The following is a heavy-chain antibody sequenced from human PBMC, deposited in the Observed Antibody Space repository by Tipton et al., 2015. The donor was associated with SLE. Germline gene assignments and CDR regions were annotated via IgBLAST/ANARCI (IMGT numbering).Heavy chain of an antibody. CDR2: IYSSGRT. D-gene: IGHD6-13*01. Sequence: TLSLTCTVSGGAISTFYWSWIRQSAGKGLEWIGRIYSSGRTNYNPSLKSRVTISVDTSKNQFSLKLSSVTAADTAVYYCARRRGSSWYEDYFDYWGQGTLVTVSS. CDR3: ARRRGSSWYEDYFDY. V-gene: IGHV4-4*07. CDR1: GGAISTFY. J-gene: IGHJ4*02.